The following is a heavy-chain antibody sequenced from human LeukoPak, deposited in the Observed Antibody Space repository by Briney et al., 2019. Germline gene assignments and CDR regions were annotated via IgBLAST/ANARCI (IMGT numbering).Heavy chain of an antibody. V-gene: IGHV4-59*01. CDR2: IYYSGST. Sequence: SETLSLTCTVSGGSISSYYWSWIRQPPGKGLEWIGYIYYSGSTNYNPSLKSRVTISVDTSKNQFSLKLSSVTAADTAVYYCARVESSSWTERGPWFDPWGQGTLVTVSS. CDR1: GGSISSYY. CDR3: ARVESSSWTERGPWFDP. D-gene: IGHD6-13*01. J-gene: IGHJ5*02.